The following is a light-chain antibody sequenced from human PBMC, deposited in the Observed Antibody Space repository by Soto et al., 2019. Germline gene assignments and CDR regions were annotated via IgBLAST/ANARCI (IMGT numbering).Light chain of an antibody. CDR2: VNT. Sequence: QSVLTQPPSVSGAPGQRVTISCTGSSSNIGAGYDVHWYQQLPGTAPKLLIYVNTNRRSGVPDRFSGSKSGTSASLAITGLQAEDEADYYCQSYDSSLSAVVLGGGTKLTVL. V-gene: IGLV1-40*01. CDR3: QSYDSSLSAVV. CDR1: SSNIGAGYD. J-gene: IGLJ2*01.